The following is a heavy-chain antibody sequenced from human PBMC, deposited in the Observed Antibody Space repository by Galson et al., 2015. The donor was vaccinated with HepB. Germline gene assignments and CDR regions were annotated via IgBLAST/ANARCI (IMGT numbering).Heavy chain of an antibody. D-gene: IGHD2-2*01. CDR1: GYTFTSFD. Sequence: SVKVSCKASGYTFTSFDISWVRQAPGQGLEWMGWMSPDSDNIGYAQKFQGRVTMTRNTSISTAYMELSSLRSEDTAVYYCARVYCSTTSCYPADYWGQGTLVTVSS. CDR2: MSPDSDNI. CDR3: ARVYCSTTSCYPADY. V-gene: IGHV1-8*01. J-gene: IGHJ4*02.